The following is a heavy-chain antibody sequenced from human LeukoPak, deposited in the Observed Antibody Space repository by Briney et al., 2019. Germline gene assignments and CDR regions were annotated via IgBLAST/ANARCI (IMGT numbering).Heavy chain of an antibody. Sequence: PGGSLRLSCAASGFTFSSYSMNWVRQAPGKGLEWVSSISSSSSYIYYADSVKGRFTISRDNAKNSLYLQMNSLRAEDTAVYYCARDLNYGSGSYDWFDPWGQGTLVTVSS. D-gene: IGHD3-10*01. CDR2: ISSSSSYI. CDR3: ARDLNYGSGSYDWFDP. V-gene: IGHV3-21*01. CDR1: GFTFSSYS. J-gene: IGHJ5*02.